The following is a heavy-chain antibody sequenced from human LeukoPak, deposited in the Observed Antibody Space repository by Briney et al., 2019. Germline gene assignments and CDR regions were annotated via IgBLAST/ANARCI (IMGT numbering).Heavy chain of an antibody. D-gene: IGHD3-10*01. CDR3: ARGENYYGSGSYPEP. CDR2: ISYDGSNK. Sequence: GGSLRLSCAASGFTFSSYAMHWVRQAPGKGLEWVAVISYDGSNKYYADPVKGRFTISRDNSKNTLYLQMNSLRAEDTAVYYCARGENYYGSGSYPEPWGQGTLVTVSS. CDR1: GFTFSSYA. J-gene: IGHJ5*02. V-gene: IGHV3-30-3*01.